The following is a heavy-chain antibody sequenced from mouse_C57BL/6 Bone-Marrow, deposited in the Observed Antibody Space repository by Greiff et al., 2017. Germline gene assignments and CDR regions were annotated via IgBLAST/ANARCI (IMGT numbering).Heavy chain of an antibody. CDR3: SEYSTVYYCAFTYSNYRITMDY. J-gene: IGHJ4*01. CDR2: GQGLEWIG. Sequence: QVHVKQSGPELARPWASVQISCQAFYTFSRRVHFAIRDTNYWMQWVKQRPGQGLEWIGAIYPGNGDTSYNQEFKGKATLTADKSSSTAYMQLSSLTSEYSTVYYCAFTYSNYRITMDYWGQGTSVTVSS. CDR1: YTFSRRVH. V-gene: IGHV1-87*01. D-gene: IGHD2-5*01.